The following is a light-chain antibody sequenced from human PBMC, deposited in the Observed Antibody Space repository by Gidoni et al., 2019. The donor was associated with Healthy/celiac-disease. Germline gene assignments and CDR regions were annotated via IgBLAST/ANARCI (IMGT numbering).Light chain of an antibody. CDR2: WAS. J-gene: IGKJ4*01. CDR3: QQYYSTPLT. V-gene: IGKV4-1*01. Sequence: DIVMTQSPDSLAVSLGERATINCKSSQSVLYSSNNKNYLAWYQQKQGQPPKLLIYWASTRESGVPDRFRGSGSGTDFTLTISSLQAEDVAVYYCQQYYSTPLTFGGGTKVEIK. CDR1: QSVLYSSNNKNY.